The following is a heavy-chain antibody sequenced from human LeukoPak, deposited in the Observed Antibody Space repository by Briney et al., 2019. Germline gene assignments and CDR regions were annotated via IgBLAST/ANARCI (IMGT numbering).Heavy chain of an antibody. CDR3: ARDQYYYGMDV. J-gene: IGHJ6*02. CDR1: GFTFDDYG. CDR2: INWNGGST. Sequence: PGGCLRLSCAASGFTFDDYGMRWVRQAAGKWLEWVSGINWNGGSTGYADSVKGRFTISRDNAKNSLYLQMNSLRAEDTALYYCARDQYYYGMDVWGQGTTVTVSS. V-gene: IGHV3-20*04.